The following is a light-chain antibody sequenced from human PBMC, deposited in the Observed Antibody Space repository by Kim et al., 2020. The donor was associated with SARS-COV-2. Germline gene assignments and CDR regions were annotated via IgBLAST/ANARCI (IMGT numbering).Light chain of an antibody. J-gene: IGLJ2*01. V-gene: IGLV3-19*01. CDR3: NSRDSNENVF. CDR2: GKN. CDR1: SLRSYY. Sequence: VALGQTVRITCQGDSLRSYYGTWYQQKPGQAPILVICGKNNRPSGIPDRFSGSSSGNTASLTITGTQAGDEADYYCNSRDSNENVFFGGGTQLTVL.